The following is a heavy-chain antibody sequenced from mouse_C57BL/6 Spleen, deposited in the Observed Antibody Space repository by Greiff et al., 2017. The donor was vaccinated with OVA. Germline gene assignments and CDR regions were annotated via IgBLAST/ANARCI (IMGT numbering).Heavy chain of an antibody. V-gene: IGHV1-42*01. D-gene: IGHD4-1*01. Sequence: EVQLQQSGPELVKPGASVKISCKASGYSFTGYYMNWVKQSPEKSLEWIGEINPSTGGTTYNQKFKAKATLTVDKSSSTAYMQLKSLTSEDSAVYYCARTGTRAYWGQGTLVTVSA. J-gene: IGHJ3*01. CDR2: INPSTGGT. CDR3: ARTGTRAY. CDR1: GYSFTGYY.